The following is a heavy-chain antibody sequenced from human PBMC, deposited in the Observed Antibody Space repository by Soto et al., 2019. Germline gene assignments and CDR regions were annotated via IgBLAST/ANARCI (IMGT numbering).Heavy chain of an antibody. J-gene: IGHJ4*02. V-gene: IGHV3-21*01. CDR2: ISSSSSYI. CDR1: GFTFSSYS. Sequence: PGGSLRLSCAASGFTFSSYSMNWVRQAPGKGLEWVSSISSSSSYIYYADSVKGRFTISRDNAKNSLYLQMNSLRAEDTAVYYCARDREKLSSGSDYWGQGTLVTVSS. D-gene: IGHD3-22*01. CDR3: ARDREKLSSGSDY.